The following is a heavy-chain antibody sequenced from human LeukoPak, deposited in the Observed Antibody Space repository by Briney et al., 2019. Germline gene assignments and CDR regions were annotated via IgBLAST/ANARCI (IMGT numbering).Heavy chain of an antibody. CDR2: IYYSGST. Sequence: SETLSLTCTVSGGSISSYYWSWIRQPRGKGLEWIGYIYYSGSTNYNPSLKSRVTISVDTSKNQFSLKLSSVTAADTAVYYCARGDCSSTSCYSPNWFDPWGQGTLVTVSS. CDR3: ARGDCSSTSCYSPNWFDP. CDR1: GGSISSYY. V-gene: IGHV4-59*01. J-gene: IGHJ5*02. D-gene: IGHD2-2*01.